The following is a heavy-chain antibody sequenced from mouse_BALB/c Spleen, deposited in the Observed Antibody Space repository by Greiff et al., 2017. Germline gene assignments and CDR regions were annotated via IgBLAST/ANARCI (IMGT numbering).Heavy chain of an antibody. CDR1: GFTFSSFG. V-gene: IGHV5-17*02. CDR2: ISSGSSTI. D-gene: IGHD1-2*01. J-gene: IGHJ3*01. Sequence: EVQGVESGGGLVQPGGSRKLSCAASGFTFSSFGMHWVRQAPEKGLEWVAYISSGSSTIYYADTVKGRFTISRDNPKNTLFLQMTSLRSEDTAMYYCARDTTAGFAYWGQGTLVTVSA. CDR3: ARDTTAGFAY.